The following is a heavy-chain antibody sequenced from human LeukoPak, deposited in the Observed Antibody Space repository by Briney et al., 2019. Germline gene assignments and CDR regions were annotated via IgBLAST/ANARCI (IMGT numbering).Heavy chain of an antibody. CDR2: ISSGSSYI. V-gene: IGHV3-21*01. D-gene: IGHD6-19*01. J-gene: IGHJ4*02. CDR3: ASIPPSSYSSDWNRFDY. CDR1: GFTFSSCT. Sequence: GGSLRLSCAASGFTFSSCTMNLVRQAPGKGLEWVSSISSGSSYIYYADSVKGRFTISRDNAKNSLYLQMNSLRAEDTALYYCASIPPSSYSSDWNRFDYWGQGTLVTVSS.